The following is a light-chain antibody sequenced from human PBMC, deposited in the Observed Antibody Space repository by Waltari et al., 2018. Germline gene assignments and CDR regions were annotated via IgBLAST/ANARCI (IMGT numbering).Light chain of an antibody. J-gene: IGKJ1*01. CDR1: QGISNS. CDR2: AAS. V-gene: IGKV1-27*01. Sequence: DIQMTQSPSPLSASVGDRVPITCRASQGISNSSAWYQQKPGKVPKLLIYAASTLQSGVPSRFSGSGSGTDFTLTISSLQPEDVATYYCQQYYSYPRTFGQGTKVEIK. CDR3: QQYYSYPRT.